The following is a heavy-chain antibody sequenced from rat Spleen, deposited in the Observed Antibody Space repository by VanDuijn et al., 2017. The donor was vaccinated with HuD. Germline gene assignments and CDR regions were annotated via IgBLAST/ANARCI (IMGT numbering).Heavy chain of an antibody. D-gene: IGHD1-6*01. Sequence: EVQLVESGGGLVQPGRSLKLSCAASGFTFSDFYMAWVRQTPKKGLEWVTSISYEDFTPYYIDSVKGRFTISRDNSRNTLDLQMDSLRSEDTGTYYCVRLYNANGFWYFDLWGPGTMVTVSS. CDR3: VRLYNANGFWYFDL. J-gene: IGHJ1*01. CDR2: ISYEDFTP. V-gene: IGHV5-22*01. CDR1: GFTFSDFY.